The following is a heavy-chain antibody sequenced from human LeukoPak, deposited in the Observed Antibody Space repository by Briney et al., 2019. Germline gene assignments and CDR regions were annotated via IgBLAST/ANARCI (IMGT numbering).Heavy chain of an antibody. CDR2: IKQDGSVE. CDR3: ARIGYSSSSFDF. CDR1: GFTFW. J-gene: IGHJ4*02. Sequence: PGGSLRLSCAASGFTFWMSCVRQAPGKGLEWVANIKQDGSVEYYVVSVKGRLTISRDNAKESLYLQMNSLRAEDTAVYYCARIGYSSSSFDFWGQGTLVTVSS. V-gene: IGHV3-7*05. D-gene: IGHD6-6*01.